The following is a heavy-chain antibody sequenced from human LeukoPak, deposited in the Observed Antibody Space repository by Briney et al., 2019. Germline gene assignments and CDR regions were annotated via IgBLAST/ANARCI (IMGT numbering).Heavy chain of an antibody. CDR1: GGSISSYY. CDR2: IYYSGST. V-gene: IGHV4-59*12. CDR3: ARDDDALDY. Sequence: SETLSLTCTVSGGSISSYYWSWIRQPPGKGLEWIGYIYYSGSTNYNPSLKSRVTMSVDTSKNQSSLKLSSVTAADTAVYYCARDDDALDYWGQGTLVTVSS. J-gene: IGHJ4*02. D-gene: IGHD2-2*01.